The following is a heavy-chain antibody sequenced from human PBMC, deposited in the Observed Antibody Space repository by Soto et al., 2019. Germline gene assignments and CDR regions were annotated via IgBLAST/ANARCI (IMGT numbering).Heavy chain of an antibody. Sequence: PSETLSLTCTVPGGSISGSSYYWGWIRQPPGKGLECIGSVHYSESTDYHPSLKSRVTISVDTSKNQFSLKLTSVTAADTAVYFCASFSGATYGDYGGGINYWGQGTLVTVSS. V-gene: IGHV4-39*01. CDR2: VHYSEST. CDR1: GGSISGSSYY. D-gene: IGHD4-17*01. J-gene: IGHJ4*02. CDR3: ASFSGATYGDYGGGINY.